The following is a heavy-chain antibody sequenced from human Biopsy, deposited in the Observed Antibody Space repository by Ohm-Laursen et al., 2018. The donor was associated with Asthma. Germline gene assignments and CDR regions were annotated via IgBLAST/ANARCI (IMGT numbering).Heavy chain of an antibody. V-gene: IGHV1-69*01. D-gene: IGHD2-2*01. CDR2: IISVFGTT. Sequence: SSVKVSCKSLGCSFNTYVIGWVRQDPGQGLEWMGGIISVFGTTTYPQKFQDRVTITADDSTSTVYMELSSLRSEDTAVYYCARKAGSCISRTCYSLDFWGQGTLVTVSS. J-gene: IGHJ4*02. CDR3: ARKAGSCISRTCYSLDF. CDR1: GCSFNTYV.